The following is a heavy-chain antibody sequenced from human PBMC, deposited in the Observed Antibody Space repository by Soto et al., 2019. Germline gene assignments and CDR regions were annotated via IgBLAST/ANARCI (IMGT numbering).Heavy chain of an antibody. Sequence: ASVKVSCKASGFTIAWYGLRWVRQDPRQGLEWMGWISANNGKTDYAQKLQGRVTMTTDTSTSTTYMELRSLTSDDTAVYYCARVRYYDSGRPSGMDVWGQGTTVTVSS. D-gene: IGHD3-10*01. CDR1: GFTIAWYG. J-gene: IGHJ6*02. CDR3: ARVRYYDSGRPSGMDV. CDR2: ISANNGKT. V-gene: IGHV1-18*01.